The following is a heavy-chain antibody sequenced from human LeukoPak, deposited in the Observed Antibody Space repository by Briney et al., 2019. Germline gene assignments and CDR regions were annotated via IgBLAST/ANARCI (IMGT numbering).Heavy chain of an antibody. D-gene: IGHD3-16*01. V-gene: IGHV3-21*01. CDR3: AREKKMGGDAFDI. CDR1: GFTFSSYS. J-gene: IGHJ3*02. CDR2: ISSSSSYI. Sequence: PGGSLRLSCAASGFTFSSYSMNWVRQAPGKGLEWVSSISSSSSYIYYADSLKGRFTISRDNAKNSLYLQMNSLRAEDTAVYYCAREKKMGGDAFDIWGQGTMVTVSS.